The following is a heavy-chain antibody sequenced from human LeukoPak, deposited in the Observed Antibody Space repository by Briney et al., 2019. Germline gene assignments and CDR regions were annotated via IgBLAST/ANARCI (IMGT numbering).Heavy chain of an antibody. CDR2: IRAYNGNT. CDR1: GYTFTCYG. Sequence: ASVKDSCKASGYTFTCYGISWVRQAPGQGLEWMGWIRAYNGNTNYAQRLQGRVTMTTDTSTSTAYMELRSLRSDDTAVYYCARDAYCSGGSCYSLPVDYWGQGTLVTVSS. V-gene: IGHV1-18*01. CDR3: ARDAYCSGGSCYSLPVDY. D-gene: IGHD2-15*01. J-gene: IGHJ4*02.